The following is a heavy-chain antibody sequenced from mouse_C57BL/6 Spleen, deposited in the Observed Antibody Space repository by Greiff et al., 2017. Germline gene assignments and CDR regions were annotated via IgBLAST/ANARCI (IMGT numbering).Heavy chain of an antibody. Sequence: VQLQQSGAELVRPGASVTLSCKASGYTFTDYEMHWVKQTPVHGLEWIGAIDPETGGTAYNQKFKGKAILTADTSSSTAYMELRSLTSEDSAVYYCPDYYGSSFDYWGQGTTLTVAS. CDR1: GYTFTDYE. CDR2: IDPETGGT. D-gene: IGHD1-1*01. J-gene: IGHJ2*01. V-gene: IGHV1-15*01. CDR3: PDYYGSSFDY.